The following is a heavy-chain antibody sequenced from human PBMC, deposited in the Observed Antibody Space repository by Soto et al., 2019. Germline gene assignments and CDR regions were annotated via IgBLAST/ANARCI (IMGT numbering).Heavy chain of an antibody. CDR1: GFTFTTSA. V-gene: IGHV1-58*01. CDR2: IVVVSGNT. CDR3: AAGSYYYDSSGYYDKHYFFDS. D-gene: IGHD3-22*01. J-gene: IGHJ4*01. Sequence: SVKVYCKASGFTFTTSAVQWVRQARGQRLEWVGWIVVVSGNTNYARKFQERVTITRDMSTNTAYMELSSLRSEDTAVYYCAAGSYYYDSSGYYDKHYFFDSWGQ.